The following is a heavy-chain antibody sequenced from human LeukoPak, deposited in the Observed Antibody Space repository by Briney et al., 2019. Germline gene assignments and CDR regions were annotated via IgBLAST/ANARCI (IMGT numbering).Heavy chain of an antibody. D-gene: IGHD2-21*02. J-gene: IGHJ5*02. CDR2: INPSGGST. V-gene: IGHV1-46*01. CDR1: GYTFTSYY. CDR3: ARAGCGGDCYYYNHLGLGWFDP. Sequence: ASVKVSCKASGYTFTSYYMHWVRQAPGQGLEWMGIINPSGGSTSCAQKFQGRVTMTRDTSTSTVYMELSSLRSEDTAVYYCARAGCGGDCYYYNHLGLGWFDPWGQGTLVTVSS.